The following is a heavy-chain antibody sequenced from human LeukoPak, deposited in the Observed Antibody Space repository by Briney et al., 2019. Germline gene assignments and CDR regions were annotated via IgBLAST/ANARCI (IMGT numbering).Heavy chain of an antibody. D-gene: IGHD4-23*01. CDR2: IKKDGSEK. CDR3: ARDGDTVLTRGYYYYMDV. V-gene: IGHV3-7*01. CDR1: GFTFSSYW. Sequence: GGSLRLSCAASGFTFSSYWMSWVRQAPGKWLEWVANIKKDGSEKYYVDSVKGRFTISRDNARNSLYLQMNSLRAEDTALYYCARDGDTVLTRGYYYYMDVWGKGTTVTVSS. J-gene: IGHJ6*03.